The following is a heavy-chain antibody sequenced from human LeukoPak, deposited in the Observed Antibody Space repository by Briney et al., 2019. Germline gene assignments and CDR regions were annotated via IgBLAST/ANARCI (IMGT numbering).Heavy chain of an antibody. J-gene: IGHJ4*02. D-gene: IGHD3-10*01. Sequence: ASVNVSCKASGYSFTMNFIHWVRQPPAPGHERMGIIITSDGSTSYAQKFQGRVTMTRDTSTSTVYMELSSLRSEDTAVYDCARGKLVTMVGGVIITYFDYWGQGTLVTVSS. CDR1: GYSFTMNF. CDR3: ARGKLVTMVGGVIITYFDY. CDR2: IITSDGST. V-gene: IGHV1-46*01.